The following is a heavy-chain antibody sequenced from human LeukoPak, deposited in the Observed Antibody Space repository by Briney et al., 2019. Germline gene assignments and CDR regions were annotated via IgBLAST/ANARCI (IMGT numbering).Heavy chain of an antibody. V-gene: IGHV4-59*01. CDR2: INYSGST. CDR1: GGSISSYY. CDR3: GRSQVAAAGTWFDP. D-gene: IGHD6-13*01. Sequence: PSETLSLTCTVSGGSISSYYWSWIRQPPGKGLEWIGNINYSGSTNYNPSLQSRVTISVPMSQNEFSLKLGCVTAADTAVYYCGRSQVAAAGTWFDPWGQGTLVTVSS. J-gene: IGHJ5*02.